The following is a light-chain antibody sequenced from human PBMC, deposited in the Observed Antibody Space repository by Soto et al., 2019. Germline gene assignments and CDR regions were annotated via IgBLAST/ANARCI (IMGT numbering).Light chain of an antibody. V-gene: IGKV1-5*03. CDR1: QSFSSW. CDR2: KAS. J-gene: IGKJ1*01. Sequence: DIQMTQSPSTLSASVGDRVTITCRASQSFSSWLAWYQQKPGKAPKLLIYKASSLESGVPSRFSGSGSGTEFTLTISSLQPDDFATYYCQQYNSYPWTFGQGTKVELK. CDR3: QQYNSYPWT.